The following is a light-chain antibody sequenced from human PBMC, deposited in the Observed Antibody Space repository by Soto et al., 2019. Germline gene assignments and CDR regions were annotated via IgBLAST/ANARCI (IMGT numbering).Light chain of an antibody. Sequence: DIQMTQSPSSVSASVGDRVTITCRASQGISSWLTWYQQQPGKAPRLLIYAASILQSGVPSRFSGSGSGTDFTLTISILQPEDFATYFCQQTNSFPYTFGQGTKLEIK. CDR2: AAS. CDR1: QGISSW. CDR3: QQTNSFPYT. V-gene: IGKV1-12*01. J-gene: IGKJ2*01.